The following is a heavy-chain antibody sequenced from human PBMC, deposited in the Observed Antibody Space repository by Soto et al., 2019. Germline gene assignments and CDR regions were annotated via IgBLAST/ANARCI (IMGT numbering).Heavy chain of an antibody. Sequence: GGSLRLSCAASGFTFSSYSMNWVRQAPGKGLEWVSYISSSSSTIYYADSVKGRFTISRDNAKNSLYLQMNSLRAEDTAVYYCARDSTSSWYVHFDYWGQGTLVTVSS. V-gene: IGHV3-48*01. J-gene: IGHJ4*02. CDR3: ARDSTSSWYVHFDY. D-gene: IGHD6-13*01. CDR1: GFTFSSYS. CDR2: ISSSSSTI.